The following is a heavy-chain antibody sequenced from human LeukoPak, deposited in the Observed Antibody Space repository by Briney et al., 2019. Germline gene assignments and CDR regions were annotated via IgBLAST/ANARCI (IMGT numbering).Heavy chain of an antibody. V-gene: IGHV4-59*01. J-gene: IGHJ4*02. CDR3: ARGFYSPHY. CDR1: GGSISRYY. Sequence: SETLSLTCTVLGGSISRYYWSWIRQSPGKGLEWIGYIYYSGSTNYNPSVKSRVTMAVDTSKNQLSLKLSSVTAADTAVYYCARGFYSPHYWGQGTLVSVSS. D-gene: IGHD4-11*01. CDR2: IYYSGST.